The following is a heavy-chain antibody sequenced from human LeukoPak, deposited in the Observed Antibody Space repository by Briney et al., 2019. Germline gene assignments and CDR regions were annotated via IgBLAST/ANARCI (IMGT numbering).Heavy chain of an antibody. CDR2: ISAYNGNT. J-gene: IGHJ6*02. CDR3: ARSDSQYYYYYGMDV. Sequence: ASVKVSCKASGYTFTSYGISWVRQAPGQGLEWMGWISAYNGNTNYAQKLQGRVTMTTDTSTRTAYMELRSLRSDDTAVYYCARSDSQYYYYYGMDVWGQGTTVTVSS. CDR1: GYTFTSYG. V-gene: IGHV1-18*01. D-gene: IGHD3-22*01.